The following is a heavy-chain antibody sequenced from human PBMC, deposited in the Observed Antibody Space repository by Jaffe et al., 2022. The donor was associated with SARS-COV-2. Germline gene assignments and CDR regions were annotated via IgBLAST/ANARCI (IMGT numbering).Heavy chain of an antibody. CDR1: GGTFSSYA. CDR3: ARDIYSSGWYPNYYYYYGMDV. CDR2: IIPIFGTA. V-gene: IGHV1-69*01. J-gene: IGHJ6*02. Sequence: QVQLVQSGAEVKKPGSSVKVSCKASGGTFSSYAISWVRQAPGQGLEWMGGIIPIFGTANYAQKFQGRVTITADESTSTAYMELSSLRSEDTAVYYCARDIYSSGWYPNYYYYYGMDVWGQGTTVTVSS. D-gene: IGHD6-19*01.